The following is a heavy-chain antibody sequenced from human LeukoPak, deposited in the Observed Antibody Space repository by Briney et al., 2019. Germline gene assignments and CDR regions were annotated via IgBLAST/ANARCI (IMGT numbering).Heavy chain of an antibody. V-gene: IGHV5-51*01. CDR2: IYPGDSDT. D-gene: IGHD4-17*01. CDR1: GYSFTSYW. J-gene: IGHJ4*02. Sequence: GESLKISCKGSGYSFTSYWIGWVRQMPGKGLEWMGIIYPGDSDTRYSPSFQGQVTISADKSISTAYLQWSSLKASDTAMYYCARHGYYGDCGGLPFDYWGQGTLVTVSS. CDR3: ARHGYYGDCGGLPFDY.